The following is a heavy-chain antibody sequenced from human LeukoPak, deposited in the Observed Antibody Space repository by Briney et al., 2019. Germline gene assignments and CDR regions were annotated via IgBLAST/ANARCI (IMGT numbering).Heavy chain of an antibody. Sequence: SQTLSLTCAVSGGSISSGGYSWSWIRQPPGKGLEWIGYIYHSGSTYYNPSLKSRVTISVDTSKNQFSLKLSSVTAADTAVYYCARKGRILDPFDYWGQGTLVTVSS. D-gene: IGHD3/OR15-3a*01. CDR3: ARKGRILDPFDY. CDR1: GGSISSGGYS. V-gene: IGHV4-30-2*01. J-gene: IGHJ4*02. CDR2: IYHSGST.